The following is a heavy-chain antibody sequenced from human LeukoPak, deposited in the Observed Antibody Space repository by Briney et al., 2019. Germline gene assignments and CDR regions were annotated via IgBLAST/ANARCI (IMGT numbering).Heavy chain of an antibody. D-gene: IGHD5-12*01. V-gene: IGHV4-59*01. Sequence: SETLSLTCTVSGDSISSYYWSWIRQPPGKGLEWIGYVYYSGRTNYNPSLKSRVTISVDTSKNQFSLKLSSVTAADTAVYYCARDGYSGNDGLWGQGTLVTVSS. CDR2: VYYSGRT. J-gene: IGHJ4*02. CDR1: GDSISSYY. CDR3: ARDGYSGNDGL.